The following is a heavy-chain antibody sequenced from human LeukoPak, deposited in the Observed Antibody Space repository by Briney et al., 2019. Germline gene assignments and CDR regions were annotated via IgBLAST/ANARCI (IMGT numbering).Heavy chain of an antibody. CDR1: GGSISSYY. J-gene: IGHJ3*02. V-gene: IGHV4-59*01. CDR2: IYYTGNT. Sequence: PSETLSLTCTVSGGSISSYYWSWIRQPPGKGLEWIGYIYYTGNTNYNPSLKSRVTISVDTSKNQFSLKLSSVTAADTAVYYCARGGRRDSRLFSMILVVDAFDIWGQGTMVTVSS. CDR3: ARGGRRDSRLFSMILVVDAFDI. D-gene: IGHD3-22*01.